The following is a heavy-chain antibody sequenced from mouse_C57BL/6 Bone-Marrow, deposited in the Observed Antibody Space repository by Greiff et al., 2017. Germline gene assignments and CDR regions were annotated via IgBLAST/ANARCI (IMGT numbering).Heavy chain of an antibody. D-gene: IGHD1-1*01. Sequence: QVQLKESGPGLVQPSQSLSITCTVSGFSLTSYGVHWVRQSPGKGLEWLGVIWSGGSTDYNAAFISRLSISKDNSKSQVFFKMNSLQADDTAIYYCARKGYGSYYWYFDVWGTGTTVTVSS. CDR2: IWSGGST. V-gene: IGHV2-2*01. J-gene: IGHJ1*03. CDR3: ARKGYGSYYWYFDV. CDR1: GFSLTSYG.